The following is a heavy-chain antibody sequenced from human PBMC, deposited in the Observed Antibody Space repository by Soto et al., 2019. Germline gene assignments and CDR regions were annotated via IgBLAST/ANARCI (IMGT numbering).Heavy chain of an antibody. CDR2: ISGSGDST. Sequence: EVQLLESGGGFVQPGGSLRLSCSASGITFSNYAMSWVRQTPGKGLEWVSVISGSGDSTYYAESVKGRFTISRDNCKNTLHLQMNSLGAEYTAVYYCATRNYYDTSGYYYWYYFDFWGQGTLVTVSS. V-gene: IGHV3-23*01. CDR1: GITFSNYA. D-gene: IGHD3-22*01. J-gene: IGHJ4*02. CDR3: ATRNYYDTSGYYYWYYFDF.